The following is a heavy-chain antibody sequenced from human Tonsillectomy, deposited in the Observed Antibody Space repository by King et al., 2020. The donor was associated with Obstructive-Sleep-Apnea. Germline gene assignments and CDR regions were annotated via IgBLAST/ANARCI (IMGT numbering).Heavy chain of an antibody. CDR3: TRRLELGPGAEEDYYGLDV. D-gene: IGHD1-1*01. CDR2: VRSKANSYAT. Sequence: EVQLVESGGGLVQPGGSLKLSCVASGFTFTGSAMHWVRQASGKGLEWVGRVRSKANSYATAYAASVRGRFTISRDDSTNTANLQMNSLKIEDTAVYYCTRRLELGPGAEEDYYGLDVWGQGTTVTVSS. J-gene: IGHJ6*02. CDR1: GFTFTGSA. V-gene: IGHV3-73*01.